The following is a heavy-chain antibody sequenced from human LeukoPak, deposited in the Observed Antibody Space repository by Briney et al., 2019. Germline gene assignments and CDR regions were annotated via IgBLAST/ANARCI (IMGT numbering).Heavy chain of an antibody. Sequence: SETLSLTCAVSGYSISSTYYWSWIRQPPGKGLEWIRTIYHSGSTYYNPSLKSRVTISVDTSKNQFSLRLSSVTAADTAVYYCARHHWDSSSVDYWGQGTLVTVSS. CDR1: GYSISSTYY. CDR2: IYHSGST. CDR3: ARHHWDSSSVDY. J-gene: IGHJ4*02. D-gene: IGHD6-6*01. V-gene: IGHV4-38-2*01.